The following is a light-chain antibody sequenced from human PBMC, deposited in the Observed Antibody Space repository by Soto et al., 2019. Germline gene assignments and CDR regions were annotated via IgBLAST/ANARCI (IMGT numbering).Light chain of an antibody. CDR1: SSDVGGYNY. Sequence: QSALTQPASVSGSPGQSITISCTGTSSDVGGYNYVSWYQQHPGKAPKLMIYEVSNRPSGVSNRFSGSKSGNTASLTISGLQAEDEAYYYCPSYTSSLTYFFGTVTNLTVL. CDR3: PSYTSSLTYF. J-gene: IGLJ1*01. CDR2: EVS. V-gene: IGLV2-14*01.